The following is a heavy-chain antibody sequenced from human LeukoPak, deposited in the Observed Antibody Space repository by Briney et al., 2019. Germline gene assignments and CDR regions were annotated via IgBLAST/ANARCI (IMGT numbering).Heavy chain of an antibody. CDR3: TTEALWFGELFFDF. CDR2: IKSKTDGGTT. D-gene: IGHD3-10*01. J-gene: IGHJ4*02. CDR1: GFTFSNAW. Sequence: GGSLRLSCGASGFTFSNAWMSWVRRAPGKGLEWVGRIKSKTDGGTTDYAAPVKGRFTISRDDSKNTLYLQMNSLKTEDTAVYYCTTEALWFGELFFDFWGQGTLVTVSS. V-gene: IGHV3-15*01.